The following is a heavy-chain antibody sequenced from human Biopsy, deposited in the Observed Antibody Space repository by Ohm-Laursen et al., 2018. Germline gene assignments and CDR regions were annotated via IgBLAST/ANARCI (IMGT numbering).Heavy chain of an antibody. CDR2: MIPSSGKT. CDR3: ARGYSRRVSIFEASIYWFDT. CDR1: GYSFSTYD. V-gene: IGHV1-8*01. J-gene: IGHJ5*02. Sequence: GASVNVSCMASGYSFSTYDVNWVRQARGQGLEWMGWMIPSSGKTGYAQRFQGRVTLTMNTSISTAYMELSGLRSEDTAVYFCARGYSRRVSIFEASIYWFDTWGQGTLVTVSS. D-gene: IGHD6-6*01.